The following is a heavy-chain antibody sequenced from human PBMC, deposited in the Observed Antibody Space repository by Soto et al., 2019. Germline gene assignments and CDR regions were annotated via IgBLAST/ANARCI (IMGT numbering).Heavy chain of an antibody. V-gene: IGHV2-5*02. CDR3: ARSRYSNAWYHTAAFDF. CDR2: TYWDDDV. CDR1: GFSLSTSGVG. Sequence: QITLKESGPSLIKPTQPLTLTCTFSGFSLSTSGVGVGWIRQPPGKALEWLALTYWDDDVRYSPSLNTRLPVTEDPSKNQVLLATANMDPVDTATYYCARSRYSNAWYHTAAFDFWGQATLVCVSS. D-gene: IGHD3-9*01. J-gene: IGHJ4*02.